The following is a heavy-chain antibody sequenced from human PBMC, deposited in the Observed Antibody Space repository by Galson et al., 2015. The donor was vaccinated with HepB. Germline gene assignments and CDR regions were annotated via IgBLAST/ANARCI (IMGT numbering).Heavy chain of an antibody. CDR3: ATGGPVVGADAFDI. CDR2: IISKTDGGAT. V-gene: IGHV3-15*01. CDR1: GFTFSNAW. J-gene: IGHJ3*02. D-gene: IGHD2-15*01. Sequence: SLRLSCAASGFTFSNAWMSWVRQAPGKGLEWLGRIISKTDGGATDYAAPVKGRFTISRDDSKNTLYLQLNSLKTEDTAVYYCATGGPVVGADAFDIWGQGTMVTVSS.